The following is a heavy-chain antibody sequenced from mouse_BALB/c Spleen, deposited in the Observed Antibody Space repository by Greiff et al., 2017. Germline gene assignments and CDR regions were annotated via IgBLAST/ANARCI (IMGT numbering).Heavy chain of an antibody. Sequence: EVMLVESGGDLVKPGGSLKLSCAASGFTFSSYGMSWVRQTPDKRLEWVATISSGGSYTYYPDSMKGRFTISRDNAKNTLYLQMSSLKSEDTAMYYCARHRGAMDYWGQGTSVTVSS. J-gene: IGHJ4*01. V-gene: IGHV5-6*01. CDR3: ARHRGAMDY. CDR2: ISSGGSYT. CDR1: GFTFSSYG.